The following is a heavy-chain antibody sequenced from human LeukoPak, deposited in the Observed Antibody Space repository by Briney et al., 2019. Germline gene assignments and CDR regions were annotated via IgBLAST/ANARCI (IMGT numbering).Heavy chain of an antibody. V-gene: IGHV3-23*01. CDR1: GFTFSNYD. CDR3: AKDSDYYGSGSSVDY. J-gene: IGHJ4*02. Sequence: SGGSLRLSCAASGFTFSNYDMSWVRQAPGKGLEWVSIISGSGGSTYVADSVKGRFTFSRDNSKNTLYLQMNSLRAEDTAVYYCAKDSDYYGSGSSVDYWGQGTLVTVSS. CDR2: ISGSGGST. D-gene: IGHD3-10*01.